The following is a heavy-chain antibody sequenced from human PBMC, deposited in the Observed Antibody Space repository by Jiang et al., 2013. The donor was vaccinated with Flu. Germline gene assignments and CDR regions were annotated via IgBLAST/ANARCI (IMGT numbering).Heavy chain of an antibody. D-gene: IGHD2-15*01. J-gene: IGHJ4*02. CDR2: IYYDGST. CDR1: GGSLSGYY. Sequence: GPGLVKPSETLSLTCTVSGGSLSGYYWSRFRQPPGKGPEWIAYIYYDGSTNYKPSLKSRVTISLDTSKNQFSLRLRSVTAADTAVYYCARGHGGGGSCYDCWGQGTLVTVSS. V-gene: IGHV4-59*01. CDR3: ARGHGGGGSCYDC.